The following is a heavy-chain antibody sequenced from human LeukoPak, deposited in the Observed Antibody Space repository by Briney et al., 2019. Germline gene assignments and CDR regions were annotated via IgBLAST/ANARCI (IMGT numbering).Heavy chain of an antibody. CDR3: ARANYDSSGYYFDS. Sequence: SPSETLSLTCAVSGGSISSSNWWTWVRQPPGKGLEWIGEIYHSGNTNYNPSLKSRVTISVDKSKNQFSLKLSSVTAADTAIYYCARANYDSSGYYFDSWGQGTLVTVSS. CDR2: IYHSGNT. CDR1: GGSISSSNW. D-gene: IGHD3-22*01. V-gene: IGHV4-4*02. J-gene: IGHJ4*02.